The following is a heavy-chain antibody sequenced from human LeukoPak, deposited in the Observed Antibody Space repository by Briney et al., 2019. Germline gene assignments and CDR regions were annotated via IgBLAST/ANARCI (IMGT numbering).Heavy chain of an antibody. D-gene: IGHD3-10*02. J-gene: IGHJ6*04. CDR3: AELGITMIGGV. V-gene: IGHV3-23*01. Sequence: GGSLRLSCTTSDFTFSTYAMSWVRQAPGKGLEWVSTISGVGDATYYADSVKGRFTISRDNAKNSLYLQMNSLRAEDTAVYYCAELGITMIGGVWGKGTTVTISS. CDR2: ISGVGDAT. CDR1: DFTFSTYA.